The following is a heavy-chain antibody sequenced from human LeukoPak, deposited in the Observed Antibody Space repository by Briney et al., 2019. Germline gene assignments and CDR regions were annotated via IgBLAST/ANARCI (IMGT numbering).Heavy chain of an antibody. J-gene: IGHJ6*02. CDR2: ISGSSSTI. CDR1: GFTFSSYS. CDR3: ARSLGYCSRTSCYLYYYYTMDV. Sequence: PGGSLRLSCAASGFTFSSYSMNRVRQAPGKGLEWVSYISGSSSTIYYADSVRGRFTISRDNAKNSLYLQMNSLSDEDTAVYYCARSLGYCSRTSCYLYYYYTMDVWGQGTTVTVSS. V-gene: IGHV3-48*02. D-gene: IGHD2-2*01.